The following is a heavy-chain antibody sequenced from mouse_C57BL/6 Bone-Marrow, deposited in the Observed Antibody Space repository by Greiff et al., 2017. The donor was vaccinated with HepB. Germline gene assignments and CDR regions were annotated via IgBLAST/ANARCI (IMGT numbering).Heavy chain of an antibody. V-gene: IGHV1-9*01. Sequence: QVQLQQSGAELMKPGASVKLSCKATGYTFTGYWIEWVKQRPGHGLEWIGEILPGSGSTNYNEKFKGKATFTVDTSSNTAYMQLSSLTTEDSAVYYCARQGVLYAFDYWGQGTSVTVSS. CDR2: ILPGSGST. CDR3: ARQGVLYAFDY. CDR1: GYTFTGYW. J-gene: IGHJ4*01.